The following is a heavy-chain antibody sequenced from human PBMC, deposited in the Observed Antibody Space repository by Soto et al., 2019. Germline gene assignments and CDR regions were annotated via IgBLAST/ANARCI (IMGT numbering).Heavy chain of an antibody. Sequence: QVQLRESGPGLVKPSQTLSLTCTVSGGSINSGGYYWNWIRQHPGKGLEWIGYMYYSGSTYYNPFLRSRVIISADTSENHCSLKLSSVTAADTAVYFWARGYRQSGYSSSWVFDYWGQGTLVNVSS. CDR3: ARGYRQSGYSSSWVFDY. CDR2: MYYSGST. CDR1: GGSINSGGYY. D-gene: IGHD6-13*01. J-gene: IGHJ4*02. V-gene: IGHV4-31*03.